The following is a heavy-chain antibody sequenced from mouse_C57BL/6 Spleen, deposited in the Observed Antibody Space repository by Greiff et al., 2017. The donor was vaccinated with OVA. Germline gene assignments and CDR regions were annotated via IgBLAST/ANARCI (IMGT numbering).Heavy chain of an antibody. CDR1: GYTFTSYW. V-gene: IGHV1-55*01. CDR2: IYPGSGST. Sequence: QVQLQQPGAELVKPGASVKMSCKASGYTFTSYWITWVKQRPGQGLEWIGDIYPGSGSTNYNEKFKSKATLTVDTSSSTAYMQLSSLTSEDSAVYYCARDYYGSSTPYALDDWGQGTSVTVSS. J-gene: IGHJ4*01. D-gene: IGHD1-1*01. CDR3: ARDYYGSSTPYALDD.